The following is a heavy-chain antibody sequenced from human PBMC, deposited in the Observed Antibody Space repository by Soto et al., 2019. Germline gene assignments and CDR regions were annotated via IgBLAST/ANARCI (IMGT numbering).Heavy chain of an antibody. D-gene: IGHD6-13*01. Sequence: GGSLRLSCAASGFTFSSYAMSWVRQAPGKGLEWVSAISGSGGSTYYADSVKGRFTISRDNSKNTLYLQMNSLRAEDTAVYYCAKVRIAAAAIGYYFDYWGQGTLVTVS. CDR1: GFTFSSYA. CDR3: AKVRIAAAAIGYYFDY. V-gene: IGHV3-23*01. CDR2: ISGSGGST. J-gene: IGHJ4*02.